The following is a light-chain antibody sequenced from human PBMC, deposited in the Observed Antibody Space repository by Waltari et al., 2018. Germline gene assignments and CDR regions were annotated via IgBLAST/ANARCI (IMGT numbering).Light chain of an antibody. CDR2: HTS. V-gene: IGKV3-20*01. CDR3: QKYDSLPAT. CDR1: QSVAKY. J-gene: IGKJ1*01. Sequence: EIVLTQSPGTLSLSPGERATLSCRASQSVAKYLAWYQQKPGQAPRLLIYHTSNRANGIPDRFSGSGSGTDLSLTISRLDPEDFAVYYCQKYDSLPATFGQGTKVEIK.